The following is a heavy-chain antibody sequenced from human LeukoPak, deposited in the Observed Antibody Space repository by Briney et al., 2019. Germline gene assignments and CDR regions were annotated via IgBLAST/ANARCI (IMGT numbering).Heavy chain of an antibody. Sequence: PGGSLRLSCAASGFTFSSYAMSWVRQAPGKGLEWVSAISGSGASTSYADSVKGRFTISRDNSKNTLYLQMNSLRAEDTAVYYCAKDGGHYYYYYMDVWGKGTTVTVSS. D-gene: IGHD3-16*01. CDR2: ISGSGAST. V-gene: IGHV3-23*01. J-gene: IGHJ6*03. CDR3: AKDGGHYYYYYMDV. CDR1: GFTFSSYA.